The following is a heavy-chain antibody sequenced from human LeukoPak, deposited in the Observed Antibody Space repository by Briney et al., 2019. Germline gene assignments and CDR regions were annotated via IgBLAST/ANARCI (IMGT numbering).Heavy chain of an antibody. CDR1: GFTVSSNY. J-gene: IGHJ6*04. CDR3: TELGIPMIGGV. D-gene: IGHD3-10*02. Sequence: PGGSPTLSCAASGFTVSSNYMSWVRQAPGEGLEWVSVIYSGGSTYYTDSVKGRFTISRDNAKNSLYLQMNSLRAEDTAVYYCTELGIPMIGGVWGKGATVTIPS. V-gene: IGHV3-53*01. CDR2: IYSGGST.